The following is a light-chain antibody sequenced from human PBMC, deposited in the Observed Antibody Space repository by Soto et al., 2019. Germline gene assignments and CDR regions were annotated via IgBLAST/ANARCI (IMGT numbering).Light chain of an antibody. V-gene: IGKV3-15*01. CDR3: QQSTILPRP. J-gene: IGKJ1*01. Sequence: QARAPMSETKGEXXXXXXXASQSVSSNLAWYQQKPGQAPXLLIYXAXXXXXXXXXXFSGGGSGTEFTLTISSLQSEDFAVYYCQQSTILPRPFGQ. CDR1: QSVSSN. CDR2: XAX.